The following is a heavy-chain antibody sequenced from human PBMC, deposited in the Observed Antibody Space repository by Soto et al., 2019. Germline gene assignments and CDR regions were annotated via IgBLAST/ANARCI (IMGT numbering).Heavy chain of an antibody. CDR3: ATGLITSGWLTDY. D-gene: IGHD6-19*01. CDR1: GYTLTELS. Sequence: GASVKVSCKVSGYTLTELSMHWVRQAPGKGLEWMGGFDPEDGETIYAQKFQGRVTMTEDTSTDTAYMELSSLTSEDTAVYYGATGLITSGWLTDYWGQGTPAPVSP. V-gene: IGHV1-24*01. CDR2: FDPEDGET. J-gene: IGHJ4*02.